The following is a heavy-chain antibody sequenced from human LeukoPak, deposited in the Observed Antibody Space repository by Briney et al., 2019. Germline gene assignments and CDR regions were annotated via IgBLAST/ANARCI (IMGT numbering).Heavy chain of an antibody. CDR3: ARNDFWSGYGALYYYYMDV. J-gene: IGHJ6*03. CDR2: IIPIFGTA. CDR1: GGTFTNYA. Sequence: SVKVSCKASGGTFTNYAINWVRQAPGQGLEWMGGIIPIFGTANYAQKFQGRVTITADKFTSTAYMELSSLRSEDTAVYYCARNDFWSGYGALYYYYMDVWAKGPRSPSP. V-gene: IGHV1-69*06. D-gene: IGHD3-3*01.